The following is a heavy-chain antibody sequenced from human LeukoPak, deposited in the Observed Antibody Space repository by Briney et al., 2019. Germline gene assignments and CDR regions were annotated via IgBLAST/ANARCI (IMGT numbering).Heavy chain of an antibody. Sequence: GGSLRLSCAAPGFTFSSYAMHWVRQAPGKGLEWVAVISYDGSNKYYADSVKGRFTISRDNSKNTLYLQMNSLRSEDTAVYYCARDADSSSWYRGYFDYWGQGTLVTVSS. CDR3: ARDADSSSWYRGYFDY. CDR1: GFTFSSYA. V-gene: IGHV3-30*04. D-gene: IGHD6-13*01. J-gene: IGHJ4*02. CDR2: ISYDGSNK.